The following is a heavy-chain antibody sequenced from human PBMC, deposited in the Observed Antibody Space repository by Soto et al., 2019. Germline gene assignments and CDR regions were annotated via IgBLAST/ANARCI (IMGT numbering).Heavy chain of an antibody. V-gene: IGHV3-30-3*01. D-gene: IGHD6-13*01. J-gene: IGHJ5*02. Sequence: PGGSLRLSCAASGFPFSSYAMHWVRQAPGKGLEWVAVISYDGSNKYYADSVKGRFTISRDNSKNTLYLQMSSLRSEDTAVYYCARVPTGPSIAAAAPPLYNWFDPWGQGTLVTVSS. CDR2: ISYDGSNK. CDR3: ARVPTGPSIAAAAPPLYNWFDP. CDR1: GFPFSSYA.